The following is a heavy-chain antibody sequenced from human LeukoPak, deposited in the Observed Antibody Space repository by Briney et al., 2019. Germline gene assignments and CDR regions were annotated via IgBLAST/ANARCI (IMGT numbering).Heavy chain of an antibody. D-gene: IGHD2-8*01. J-gene: IGHJ4*02. CDR3: ARVLIVLMVYAPPDY. V-gene: IGHV1-18*01. CDR1: DYTFTSYG. Sequence: ASVKVSCKASDYTFTSYGISWGRQAPGQGLEWMGWISAYNGNTNYAQKLQGRVTMTTDTSTSTAYMELRSLRSDDTAVYYCARVLIVLMVYAPPDYWGQGTLVTVSS. CDR2: ISAYNGNT.